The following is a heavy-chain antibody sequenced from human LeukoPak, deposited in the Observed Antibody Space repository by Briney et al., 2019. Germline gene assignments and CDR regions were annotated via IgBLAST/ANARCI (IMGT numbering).Heavy chain of an antibody. V-gene: IGHV1-69*13. CDR2: IIPIFGTA. D-gene: IGHD3-3*01. Sequence: GASVKVSCKASGGTFSSYAISWVRQAPGQGLEWMGGIIPIFGTANYAQKFQGRVTITADESTSTAYMELSSLRSEDTAVYYCARVSNHLTISYYDFWSGYYYFFDYWGQGTLVTVSS. J-gene: IGHJ4*02. CDR3: ARVSNHLTISYYDFWSGYYYFFDY. CDR1: GGTFSSYA.